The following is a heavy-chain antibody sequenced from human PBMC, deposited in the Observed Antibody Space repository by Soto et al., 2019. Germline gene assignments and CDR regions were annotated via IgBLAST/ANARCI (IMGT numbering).Heavy chain of an antibody. CDR3: AKRYDFWSGRWYGLGV. CDR1: GGSIKTDNW. Sequence: QVHLKESGPGLVKPSGTLSLSCAVSGGSIKTDNWWSWVRQSPGKGLEWIGEVYHTGRINYNPSLQGRVSISIDTSENQFSLHLISVTAADTGVYFCAKRYDFWSGRWYGLGVWGQGTTVTVSS. D-gene: IGHD3-3*01. CDR2: VYHTGRI. J-gene: IGHJ6*02. V-gene: IGHV4-4*02.